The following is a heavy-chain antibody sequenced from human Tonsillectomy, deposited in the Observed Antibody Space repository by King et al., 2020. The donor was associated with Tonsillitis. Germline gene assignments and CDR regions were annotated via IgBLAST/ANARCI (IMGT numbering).Heavy chain of an antibody. V-gene: IGHV3-30*03. CDR2: ISYVGSNK. Sequence: QLVQSGGGVVQPGRSLRLSCAASGFTFSSYVMHWVRQAPGKGLEWVALISYVGSNKYYADSVKGRFIISRDNSKNTLYLQMNSLRAEETAVYYCARGGFDYWGQGTLVTVSS. CDR3: ARGGFDY. CDR1: GFTFSSYV. J-gene: IGHJ4*02. D-gene: IGHD3-16*01.